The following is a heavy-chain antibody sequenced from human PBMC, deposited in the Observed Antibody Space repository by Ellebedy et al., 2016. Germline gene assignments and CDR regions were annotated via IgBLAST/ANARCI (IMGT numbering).Heavy chain of an antibody. D-gene: IGHD7-27*01. CDR2: IIPTLSIT. Sequence: ASVKVSCKASGYNFDSYGISWVQQAPGQGLEWMGRIIPTLSITNYAQKFQGRDTINADKSTSTAYMELSSLRSEDTAIYYCARAPPPRGDRSADAFDLWGQGTMVTVSS. V-gene: IGHV1-69*04. CDR3: ARAPPPRGDRSADAFDL. CDR1: GYNFDSYG. J-gene: IGHJ3*01.